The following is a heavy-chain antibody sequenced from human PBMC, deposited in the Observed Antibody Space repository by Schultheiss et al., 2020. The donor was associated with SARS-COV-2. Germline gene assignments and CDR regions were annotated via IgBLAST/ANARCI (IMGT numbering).Heavy chain of an antibody. CDR2: IYPGDSDT. Sequence: GGSLRLSCKGFGYSFTSYWIGWVRQMPGKGLEWMGIIYPGDSDTRYSPSFQGQVTISASISTAYLHLSSLRASDIGMYYCARLDSSGWRYWGQGTLVTVSS. D-gene: IGHD6-19*01. J-gene: IGHJ4*02. V-gene: IGHV5-51*01. CDR1: GYSFTSYW. CDR3: ARLDSSGWRY.